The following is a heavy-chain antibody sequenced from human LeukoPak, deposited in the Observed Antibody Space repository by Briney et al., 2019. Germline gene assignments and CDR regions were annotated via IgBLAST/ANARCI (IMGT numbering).Heavy chain of an antibody. D-gene: IGHD3-10*01. CDR2: IIPIFGTA. Sequence: SVKVSCKASGGTFSSYAISWVRQAPGQGLEWMGGIIPIFGTANYAQKFQGRVTITADESTSTAYMELSSLRSEDTAVYYCATPTYYYGSGSPDPFDYWGQGTLVTVSS. J-gene: IGHJ4*02. CDR1: GGTFSSYA. CDR3: ATPTYYYGSGSPDPFDY. V-gene: IGHV1-69*01.